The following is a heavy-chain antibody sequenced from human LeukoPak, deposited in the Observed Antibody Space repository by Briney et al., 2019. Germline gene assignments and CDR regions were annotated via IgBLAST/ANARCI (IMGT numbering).Heavy chain of an antibody. Sequence: GGSLRLSCAASGFTFSSYEMNWVRQAPGKGLEWVSYISGSGGTINYADSVKGRLTISRDNAENSLYLQMNSLRAEDTAVYYCASTQLGDDAFDIWGQGTMVTVSS. CDR2: ISGSGGTI. J-gene: IGHJ3*02. CDR1: GFTFSSYE. CDR3: ASTQLGDDAFDI. D-gene: IGHD1-1*01. V-gene: IGHV3-48*03.